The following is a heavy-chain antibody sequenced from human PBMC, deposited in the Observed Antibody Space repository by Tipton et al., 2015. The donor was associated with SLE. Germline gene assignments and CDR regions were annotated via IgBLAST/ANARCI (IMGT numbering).Heavy chain of an antibody. CDR1: GYTFTSYD. D-gene: IGHD4/OR15-4a*01. CDR2: MNRNSDNT. Sequence: QLVQSGAEVKKPGASVKVSCKASGYTFTSYDINWVRQATGQGLEWMGWMNRNSDNTGYAQKFQGRVTMTRGTSKSTAYMELSSLSSEDTAGSYCARGYDYGGHWRYFQHWGQATL. V-gene: IGHV1-8*01. CDR3: ARGYDYGGHWRYFQH. J-gene: IGHJ1*01.